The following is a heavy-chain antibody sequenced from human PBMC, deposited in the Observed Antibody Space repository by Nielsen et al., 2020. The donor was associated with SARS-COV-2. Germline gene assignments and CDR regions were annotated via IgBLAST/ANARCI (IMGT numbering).Heavy chain of an antibody. D-gene: IGHD3-22*01. V-gene: IGHV3-9*01. Sequence: SLKISCAASGFTFDDYAMHWVRQAPGKGLEWVSGISWNSGSIGYADSVKGRFTISRDNAKNSLYLQMNSLRAEDTAVYYCASGYYDAFDIWGQGTMVTVSS. CDR3: ASGYYDAFDI. CDR2: ISWNSGSI. J-gene: IGHJ3*02. CDR1: GFTFDDYA.